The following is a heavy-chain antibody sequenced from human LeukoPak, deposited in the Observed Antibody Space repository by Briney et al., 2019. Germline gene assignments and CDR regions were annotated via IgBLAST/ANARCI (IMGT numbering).Heavy chain of an antibody. CDR2: IYTSGST. CDR3: ARDEGNKGDAYFDY. V-gene: IGHV4-61*02. CDR1: GGSISSGSYH. D-gene: IGHD1/OR15-1a*01. Sequence: SETLSLTCTVSGGSISSGSYHWSWIRQPAGKGLEWIGRIYTSGSTNYNPSLKSRVTISVDTSKNQFSLKLSSVTAADTAVYYCARDEGNKGDAYFDYWGQGTLVTVSS. J-gene: IGHJ4*02.